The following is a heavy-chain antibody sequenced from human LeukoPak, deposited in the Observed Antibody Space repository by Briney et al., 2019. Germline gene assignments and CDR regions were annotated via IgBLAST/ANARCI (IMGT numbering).Heavy chain of an antibody. CDR2: ISGSGDTI. Sequence: GGSLRLSSAASGFTFSAYEMNWVRQAPGKGLEWLSYISGSGDTIYYAESVKGRFTISRDNAKNSLYLQMSSLRAEDTAVYYCVSAYGGLLDYWGQGTLVTVSS. V-gene: IGHV3-48*03. CDR1: GFTFSAYE. CDR3: VSAYGGLLDY. J-gene: IGHJ4*02. D-gene: IGHD3-16*01.